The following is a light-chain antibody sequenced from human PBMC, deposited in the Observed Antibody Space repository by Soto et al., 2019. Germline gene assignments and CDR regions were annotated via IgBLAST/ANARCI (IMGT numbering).Light chain of an antibody. CDR3: QSYDSSLSGSV. V-gene: IGLV1-40*01. J-gene: IGLJ3*02. Sequence: QSVLTQPPSVSGAPGQRVTISCTGSSSNIGAGYDVHWYQQLPGTAPKLLIYGNSNRPSGVPDRFSGSKSGTSASLAITGLQXXXXXDYYCQSYDSSLSGSVFGGGTTL. CDR1: SSNIGAGYD. CDR2: GNS.